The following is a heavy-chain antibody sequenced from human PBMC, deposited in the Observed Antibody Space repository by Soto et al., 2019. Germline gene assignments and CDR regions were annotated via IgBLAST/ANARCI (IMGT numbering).Heavy chain of an antibody. J-gene: IGHJ4*02. V-gene: IGHV3-7*01. CDR1: GFTFRIYC. CDR2: MNQDGSEK. CDR3: AREKSYGDSFDY. D-gene: IGHD4-17*01. Sequence: LXLSCAASGFTFRIYCMSWVRQAPGKGLEWVANMNQDGSEKYFVGSVKGRFTISRDNAKSSLYLQMNSLRAEDTAVYYCAREKSYGDSFDYWGQGSLVTVSS.